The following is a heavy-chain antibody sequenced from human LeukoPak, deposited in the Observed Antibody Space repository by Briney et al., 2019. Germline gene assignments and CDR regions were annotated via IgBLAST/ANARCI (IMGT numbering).Heavy chain of an antibody. CDR3: ATWGEQIAKVAYYYYYYMDV. CDR2: MNPNSGNT. CDR1: GYTFTSYD. Sequence: ASVKVSCKASGYTFTSYDINWVRQATGQGLEWMGWMNPNSGNTGYAQKLQGRVTMTEDTSTDTAYMELSSLRSEDTAVYYCATWGEQIAKVAYYYYYYMDVWGKGTTVTVSS. V-gene: IGHV1-8*01. J-gene: IGHJ6*03. D-gene: IGHD2-21*01.